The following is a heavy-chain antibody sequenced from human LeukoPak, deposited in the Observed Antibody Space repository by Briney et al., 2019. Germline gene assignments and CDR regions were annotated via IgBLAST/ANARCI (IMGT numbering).Heavy chain of an antibody. CDR1: GDSVSSNSAA. CDR2: TYYRSKWSN. J-gene: IGHJ4*02. CDR3: ARYYYESRGYYYYYFDY. Sequence: SQSLSLTCAISGDSVSSNSAAWNWIRQSPSRSLEWLGRTYYRSKWSNDYAVSVKSRITINTDTSRNQFSLQLNSVTPEDTAVYYCARYYYESRGYYYYYFDYWGQGTLVTVSS. D-gene: IGHD3-22*01. V-gene: IGHV6-1*01.